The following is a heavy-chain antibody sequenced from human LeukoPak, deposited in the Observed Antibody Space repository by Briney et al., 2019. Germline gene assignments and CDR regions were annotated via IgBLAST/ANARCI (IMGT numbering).Heavy chain of an antibody. Sequence: PGGSLRLSCAASGFTVSSNYMTWVRQAPGKGLELVSVIYSGGSTYYADSVKGRFTISRDNSKNTLYLQMNSLRVEDTAVYYCVRLRGYSYGPPDYWGQGTLVTVSS. V-gene: IGHV3-53*01. D-gene: IGHD5-18*01. CDR3: VRLRGYSYGPPDY. J-gene: IGHJ4*02. CDR1: GFTVSSNY. CDR2: IYSGGST.